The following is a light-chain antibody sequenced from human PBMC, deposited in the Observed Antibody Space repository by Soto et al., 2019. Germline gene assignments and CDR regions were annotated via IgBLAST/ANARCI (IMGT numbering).Light chain of an antibody. V-gene: IGKV3-15*01. J-gene: IGKJ2*01. CDR3: QQYNNWPPYT. Sequence: EVVLTQSPVTLSLSPGERATLSCRASQSFRGLLAWYQQKPGQAPRLLIYGASSRATGIPARFRGSGSGTEFTLTISSLQSEDFAVYYCQQYNNWPPYTFGQGTKLEIK. CDR1: QSFRGL. CDR2: GAS.